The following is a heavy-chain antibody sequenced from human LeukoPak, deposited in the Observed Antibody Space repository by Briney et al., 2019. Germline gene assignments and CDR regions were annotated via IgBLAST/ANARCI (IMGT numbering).Heavy chain of an antibody. CDR3: ARDFGEWFGEHTTKNDY. CDR2: INPNSGGT. V-gene: IGHV1-2*06. Sequence: ASVKVSCKAPGYTFTGYYMHWVRQAPGQGLEWMGRINPNSGGTNYAQKFQGRFTMTRDTSISTAYMELSRPRSDDTAVYYCARDFGEWFGEHTTKNDYWGQGTLVTVSS. J-gene: IGHJ4*02. CDR1: GYTFTGYY. D-gene: IGHD3-10*01.